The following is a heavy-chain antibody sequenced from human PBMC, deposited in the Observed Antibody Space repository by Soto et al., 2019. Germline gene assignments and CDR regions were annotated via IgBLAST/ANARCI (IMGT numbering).Heavy chain of an antibody. J-gene: IGHJ6*02. CDR2: IYCGGAT. CDR3: ARGGLGYCSGGSCYSAELSRYYYGMDV. V-gene: IGHV4-31*03. D-gene: IGHD2-15*01. Sequence: SETPCLPFTVPGISLSRGGYYWSWLRHHPGKGLGWIDYIYCGGATYYNPALKGRVTGSVDSSKNQFSLKLSSVTDADTAVYYCARGGLGYCSGGSCYSAELSRYYYGMDVWGQGTTVTVSS. CDR1: GISLSRGGYY.